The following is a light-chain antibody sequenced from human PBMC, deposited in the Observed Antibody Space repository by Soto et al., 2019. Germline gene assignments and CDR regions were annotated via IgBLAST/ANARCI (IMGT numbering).Light chain of an antibody. Sequence: EIVMTQSPATLSVSPGERATLSCRASQSVSSNLAWYQQKPGQAPRLLIYGASTRATGIPARFSGSGSGTDFTLTISSLQSEDFAVYYCQQYNNWPPFTFGPGTTVDIK. J-gene: IGKJ3*01. CDR1: QSVSSN. CDR3: QQYNNWPPFT. CDR2: GAS. V-gene: IGKV3-15*01.